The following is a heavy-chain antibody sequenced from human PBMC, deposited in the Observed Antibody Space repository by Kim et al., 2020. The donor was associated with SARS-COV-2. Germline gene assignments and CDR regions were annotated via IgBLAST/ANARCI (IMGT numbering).Heavy chain of an antibody. CDR1: GGSISSGDYY. CDR3: AFVTMVRGAPGAFDI. CDR2: IYYSGST. J-gene: IGHJ3*02. V-gene: IGHV4-30-4*01. Sequence: SETLSLTCTVSGGSISSGDYYWSWIRQPPGKGLEWIGYIYYSGSTYYNPSLKRRVTISVDTSKNQFSLKLSSVTAADTAVYYCAFVTMVRGAPGAFDIWGQGTMVTVSS. D-gene: IGHD3-10*01.